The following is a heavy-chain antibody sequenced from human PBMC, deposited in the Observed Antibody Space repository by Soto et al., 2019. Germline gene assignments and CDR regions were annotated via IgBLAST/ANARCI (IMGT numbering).Heavy chain of an antibody. V-gene: IGHV3-7*05. Sequence: EVQLVESGGGLVQPGGSLTLSCAASEFAFSSYWMTWVRQAPGKGLEWVANIRKDGSQRSYFDSVRGRFTISRDNSKNSLYLQMNSLRAEDTALYFCARDVSPGRSGLYFEAFDIWGQGTMVTVSS. J-gene: IGHJ3*02. CDR3: ARDVSPGRSGLYFEAFDI. CDR2: IRKDGSQR. D-gene: IGHD2-8*01. CDR1: EFAFSSYW.